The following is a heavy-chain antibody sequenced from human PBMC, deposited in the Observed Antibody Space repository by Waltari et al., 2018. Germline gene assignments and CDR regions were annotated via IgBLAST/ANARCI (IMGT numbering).Heavy chain of an antibody. J-gene: IGHJ4*02. Sequence: QVQLVQSGAEVKKPGASVKVSCKASGYTFTGYYMHWVRQAPGQGLEWMGRINPSSGGTNYAQKFQVRVTMTRDTSISTAYMELSRLRSDDTAVYYCASQTHDFWSGYYTGGFDYWGQGTLVTVSS. CDR3: ASQTHDFWSGYYTGGFDY. D-gene: IGHD3-3*01. V-gene: IGHV1-2*06. CDR1: GYTFTGYY. CDR2: INPSSGGT.